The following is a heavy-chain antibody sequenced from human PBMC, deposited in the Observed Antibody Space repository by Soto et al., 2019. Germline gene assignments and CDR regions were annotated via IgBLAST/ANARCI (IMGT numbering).Heavy chain of an antibody. D-gene: IGHD2-15*01. Sequence: QVQLVQSGAEVRKPGASVKVSCKASGYTFTSSGISWLRQAPGQGLEWMGWISTYNGDTNDAPKFQDRVTMAIDRSTSTAYMELRSLRSDDAAVYYCARAGAAPYYYYGMDVWGQGPRVTVSS. CDR1: GYTFTSSG. J-gene: IGHJ6*02. V-gene: IGHV1-18*01. CDR2: ISTYNGDT. CDR3: ARAGAAPYYYYGMDV.